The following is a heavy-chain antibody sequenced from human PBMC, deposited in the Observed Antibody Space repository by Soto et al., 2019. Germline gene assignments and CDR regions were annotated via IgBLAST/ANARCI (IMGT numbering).Heavy chain of an antibody. Sequence: EVQLFESGGGLVQPGGSLRLSCAASGFTFSSYAMSWVRQAPGKGLEWVSAISGSGGSTYYADPVKGRFTISRDNSKNTLYLQMNSLRAEDTAVYYGAKERTAMGYFDYWGQGTLVTVSS. D-gene: IGHD5-18*01. CDR1: GFTFSSYA. CDR2: ISGSGGST. CDR3: AKERTAMGYFDY. V-gene: IGHV3-23*01. J-gene: IGHJ4*02.